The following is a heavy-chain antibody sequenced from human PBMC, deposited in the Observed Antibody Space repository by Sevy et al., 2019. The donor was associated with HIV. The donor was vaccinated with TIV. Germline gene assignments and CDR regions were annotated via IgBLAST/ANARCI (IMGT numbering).Heavy chain of an antibody. J-gene: IGHJ4*02. CDR1: GFTFSSYA. V-gene: IGHV3-23*01. CDR3: AKDRYYDSSGYYRLRY. CDR2: ISGSGGST. D-gene: IGHD3-22*01. Sequence: GGSLRLSCAASGFTFSSYAMSWVRQAPGKGLEWVSAISGSGGSTYYADSVKGRFTISRDNSKNTLYLQMNSLRAEDTAVYYCAKDRYYDSSGYYRLRYWGQRTLVTVSS.